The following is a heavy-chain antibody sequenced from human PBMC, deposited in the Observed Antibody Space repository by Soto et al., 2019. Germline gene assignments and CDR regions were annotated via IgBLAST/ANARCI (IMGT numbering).Heavy chain of an antibody. J-gene: IGHJ6*02. Sequence: QVQLQQWGAGLLKPSETLSLTCAVYGGSFSGYYWSWIRQPPGKGLEWIGEINHSGSTNYNPSLKHRVTISVDTSKNQFSLRLSSVTAADTAVYYCARGAVWSGYYDYYYYYGMDVWGQGTTVTVSS. CDR1: GGSFSGYY. V-gene: IGHV4-34*01. D-gene: IGHD3-3*01. CDR2: INHSGST. CDR3: ARGAVWSGYYDYYYYYGMDV.